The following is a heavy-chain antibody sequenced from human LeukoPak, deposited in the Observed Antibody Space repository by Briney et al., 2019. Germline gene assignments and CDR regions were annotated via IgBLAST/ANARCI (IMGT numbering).Heavy chain of an antibody. CDR3: ARAEYGNWFDP. J-gene: IGHJ5*02. CDR2: IYTTDIT. CDR1: GFTFSSYG. V-gene: IGHV3-53*01. D-gene: IGHD2-2*01. Sequence: PGGSLRLSCAASGFTFSSYGMHWVRQAPGKGLEWVSLIYTTDITYYADSVKGRFTISRDNSKNTVSLQMNSLRADDTAVYYCARAEYGNWFDPWGQGTLVTVSS.